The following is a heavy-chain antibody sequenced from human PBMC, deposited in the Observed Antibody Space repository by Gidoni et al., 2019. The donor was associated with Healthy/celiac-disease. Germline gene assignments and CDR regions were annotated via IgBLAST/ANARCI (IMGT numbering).Heavy chain of an antibody. CDR3: AKDRITIFGVVIPNWFDP. CDR1: GFTFSSYA. Sequence: EVQLLESGGGLVQPGGSLRLSCAASGFTFSSYAMSWVRQAPGKGLEWVSAISGSGGSTYYADSVKGRFTISRENSKNTLYRQMNSLRAEDTAVYYCAKDRITIFGVVIPNWFDPWDQGTLVTVSS. V-gene: IGHV3-23*01. CDR2: ISGSGGST. J-gene: IGHJ5*02. D-gene: IGHD3-3*01.